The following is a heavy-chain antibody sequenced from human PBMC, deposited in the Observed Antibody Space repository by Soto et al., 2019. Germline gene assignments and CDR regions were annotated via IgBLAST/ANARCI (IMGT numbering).Heavy chain of an antibody. D-gene: IGHD6-6*01. CDR3: AKFRIAARYNWFDP. V-gene: IGHV3-7*03. J-gene: IGHJ5*02. CDR2: IKQDGSEK. Sequence: WVRQAPGKGLEWVANIKQDGSEKYYVDSVKGRFTISRDNAKNSLYLQMNSLRAEDTAVYYCAKFRIAARYNWFDPWGQGTLVTVSS.